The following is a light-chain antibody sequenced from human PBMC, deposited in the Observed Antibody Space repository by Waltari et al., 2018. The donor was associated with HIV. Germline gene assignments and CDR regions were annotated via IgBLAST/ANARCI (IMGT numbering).Light chain of an antibody. CDR3: VGWDSRLRGYV. V-gene: IGLV1-47*01. Sequence: VLTQPPSASGTPGQRFTISFSGSSSHTETDNVYWYQQFPGAAPKLLIYKDTQRPSGVPDRFTGSKSGTSASLAIGGLRSEDEADYYCVGWDSRLRGYVFGTGTKVTVL. CDR2: KDT. CDR1: SSHTETDN. J-gene: IGLJ1*01.